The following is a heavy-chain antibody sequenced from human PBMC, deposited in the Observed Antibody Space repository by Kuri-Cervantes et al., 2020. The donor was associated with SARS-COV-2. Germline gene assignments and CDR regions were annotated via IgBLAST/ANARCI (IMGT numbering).Heavy chain of an antibody. D-gene: IGHD3-22*01. Sequence: SETLSLTCTVSGGSISSSSYYWGWIRQPPGKGLEWIGSIYYSGSTYYNPSLKSRVTISVDTSKNQFSLKLSSVTAADTAVYYCALVAVYYDSSGYYYWFDPWGQGTLVTVSS. CDR2: IYYSGST. V-gene: IGHV4-39*01. CDR1: GGSISSSSYY. CDR3: ALVAVYYDSSGYYYWFDP. J-gene: IGHJ5*02.